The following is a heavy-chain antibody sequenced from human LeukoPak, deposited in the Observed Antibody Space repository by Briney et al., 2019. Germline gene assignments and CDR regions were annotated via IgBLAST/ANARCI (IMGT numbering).Heavy chain of an antibody. D-gene: IGHD2-2*01. V-gene: IGHV1-2*02. Sequence: GASVKVSCKASGYTFTDYYMHWVRQAPGQGLEWMGWINPNSGGTNYAQKFQGRVTLTRDTSIRTAYIELSRLRSDDTAVHYCARGGSATRFEEGDFDYWGQGTLVTVSS. CDR1: GYTFTDYY. CDR3: ARGGSATRFEEGDFDY. CDR2: INPNSGGT. J-gene: IGHJ4*02.